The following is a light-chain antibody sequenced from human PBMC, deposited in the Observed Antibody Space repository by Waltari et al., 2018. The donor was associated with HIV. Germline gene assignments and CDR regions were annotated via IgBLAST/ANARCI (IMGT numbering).Light chain of an antibody. CDR3: QQASAFPFT. CDR1: QEISTS. V-gene: IGKV1-12*02. CDR2: SAS. Sequence: DIQMTQSPSSVSGSVGDSVTINCRASQEISTSLAWYQQRPGEAPRLLILSASTLQTGVLSRFSGSGSGTAFTLTINSLQPDDFATYFCQQASAFPFTFGPGTKVEI. J-gene: IGKJ3*01.